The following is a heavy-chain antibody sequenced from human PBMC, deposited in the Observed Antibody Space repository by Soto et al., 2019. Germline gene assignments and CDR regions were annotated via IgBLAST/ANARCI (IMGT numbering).Heavy chain of an antibody. Sequence: QVQLQESGPGLVKPSQTLSLTCTVSGGSISSGNYYWSWIRQPPGKGLEWIGFISYSGSTYYSLSLKSRVTISVDTPKNQFSLNLSFVTAADTAVYYCATMGTPATGLYYFDYWGQGTLVTVSS. CDR1: GGSISSGNYY. D-gene: IGHD5-18*01. J-gene: IGHJ4*02. CDR3: ATMGTPATGLYYFDY. V-gene: IGHV4-30-4*01. CDR2: ISYSGST.